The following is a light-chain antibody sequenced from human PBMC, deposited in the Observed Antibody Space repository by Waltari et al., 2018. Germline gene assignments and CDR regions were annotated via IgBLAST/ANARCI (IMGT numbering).Light chain of an antibody. CDR3: QQFYSTPLT. CDR2: WAS. CDR1: QSVLYRGNNENY. J-gene: IGKJ4*01. V-gene: IGKV4-1*01. Sequence: DIVMTQSPDSLAVSLGERPTINCKPSQSVLYRGNNENYLAWYQQKPGQPPKLLIYWASTRESGVPDRFSGSGSGTDFTLTISSLKAEDVAVYYCQQFYSTPLTFGGGTKVEIK.